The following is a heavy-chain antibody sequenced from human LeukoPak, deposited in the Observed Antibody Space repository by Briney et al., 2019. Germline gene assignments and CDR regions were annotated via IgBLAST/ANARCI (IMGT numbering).Heavy chain of an antibody. CDR1: GGSTSSYY. D-gene: IGHD1-14*01. CDR3: ARGGSNVDY. Sequence: PSETLSLTCTVSGGSTSSYYWSWIRQPPGKGLEWIGYIYYSGSTNYNPSLKSRVTISVDTSKNQFSLKLSSVTAADTAVYYCARGGSNVDYWGQGTLVTVSS. V-gene: IGHV4-59*01. CDR2: IYYSGST. J-gene: IGHJ4*02.